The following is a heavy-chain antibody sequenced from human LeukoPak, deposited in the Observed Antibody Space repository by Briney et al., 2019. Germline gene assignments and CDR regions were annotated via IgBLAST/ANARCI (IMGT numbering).Heavy chain of an antibody. J-gene: IGHJ4*02. CDR2: SSAYNVNP. CDR1: GYTFTSYG. Sequence: ASVKVSYKASGYTFTSYGISWVRQAPGQGLEWMGWSSAYNVNPNYAQKLQGRVTMTTDTSRSTAYLQWRGQSPEDPAVYYCARYRTPRITMIVVPGGYWGQGTPVTVSP. D-gene: IGHD3-22*01. CDR3: ARYRTPRITMIVVPGGY. V-gene: IGHV1-18*01.